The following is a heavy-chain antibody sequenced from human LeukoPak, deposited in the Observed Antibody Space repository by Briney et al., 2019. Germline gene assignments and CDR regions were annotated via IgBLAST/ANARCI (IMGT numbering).Heavy chain of an antibody. CDR2: FYYSGST. V-gene: IGHV4-59*01. CDR1: GGSISSYY. Sequence: SETLSLTCTVSGGSISSYYWSWIRQPPGKGLEWIGYFYYSGSTNYNPSLKSRFTIAVDTSKNQFSLRLSSVTVADTAVYYCARGRIQLWLPDYWGQGTLVTVSS. J-gene: IGHJ4*02. CDR3: ARGRIQLWLPDY. D-gene: IGHD5-18*01.